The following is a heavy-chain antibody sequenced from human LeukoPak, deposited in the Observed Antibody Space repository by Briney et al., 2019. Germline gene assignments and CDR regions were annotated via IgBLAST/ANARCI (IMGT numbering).Heavy chain of an antibody. CDR2: IRYDGSNK. CDR3: AKDFNSYGYVGFDY. D-gene: IGHD5-18*01. J-gene: IGHJ4*02. CDR1: GFTFSSYG. Sequence: GGSLRHSCAASGFTFSSYGTHWVRQAPGKGLEWVAFIRYDGSNKYYADSVKGRFTISRDNSKNTLYLQMNSLRAEDTAAYYCAKDFNSYGYVGFDYWGQGTLVTVSS. V-gene: IGHV3-30*02.